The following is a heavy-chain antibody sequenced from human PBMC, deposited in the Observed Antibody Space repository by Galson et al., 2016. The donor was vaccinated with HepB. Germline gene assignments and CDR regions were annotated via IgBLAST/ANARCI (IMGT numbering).Heavy chain of an antibody. CDR2: ISSSSSYI. CDR3: AREETTVTHPIDY. Sequence: SLRLSCAAFGFTFRSYTMNWVRQAPGKGLEWVSSISSSSSYIYYADSVKGRFTISRDNATNSLYLQMNSLRADDTAVYYWAREETTVTHPIDYWGQGTLVTVSS. J-gene: IGHJ4*02. V-gene: IGHV3-21*01. CDR1: GFTFRSYT. D-gene: IGHD4-17*01.